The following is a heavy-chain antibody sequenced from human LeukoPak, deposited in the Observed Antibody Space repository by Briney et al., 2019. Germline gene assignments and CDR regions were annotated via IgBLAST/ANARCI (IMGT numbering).Heavy chain of an antibody. V-gene: IGHV1-69*05. J-gene: IGHJ4*02. CDR1: GGTFSSYA. D-gene: IGHD6-6*01. Sequence: ASVKVSCKASGGTFSSYAISWVRQAPGQGLEWMGGIIPIFGTANYAQKFQGRVTITTDESTSTAYMELSSLRSEDTAVYYCARAPPTSEYSSSYYFDYWGQGTLVTVSS. CDR3: ARAPPTSEYSSSYYFDY. CDR2: IIPIFGTA.